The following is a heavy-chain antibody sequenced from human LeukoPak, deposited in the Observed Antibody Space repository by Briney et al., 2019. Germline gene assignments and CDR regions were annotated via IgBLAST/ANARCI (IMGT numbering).Heavy chain of an antibody. CDR3: ARAPLGMVGPFDY. CDR1: GYTFTSYG. V-gene: IGHV1-18*01. CDR2: ISAYNGNT. D-gene: IGHD7-27*01. J-gene: IGHJ4*02. Sequence: GASVKVSCKASGYTFTSYGISWVRQAPGQGLEWMGWISAYNGNTNYAQKLQGRVTMTTDTSTSTAHMELRSLRSDDTAVYYCARAPLGMVGPFDYWGQGTLVTVSS.